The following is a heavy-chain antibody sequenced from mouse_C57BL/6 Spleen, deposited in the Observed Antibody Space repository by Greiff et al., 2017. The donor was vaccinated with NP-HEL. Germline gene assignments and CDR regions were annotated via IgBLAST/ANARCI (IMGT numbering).Heavy chain of an antibody. V-gene: IGHV5-4*01. Sequence: EVQRVESGGGLVKPGGSLKLSCAASGFTFSSYAMSWVRQTPEKRLEWVATISDGGSYTYYPDNVKGRFTISRDNAKNNLYLQMNHLKSEDTAMYYCARDSEGGYGFAYWGQGTLVTVSA. CDR3: ARDSEGGYGFAY. J-gene: IGHJ3*01. CDR1: GFTFSSYA. CDR2: ISDGGSYT. D-gene: IGHD2-2*01.